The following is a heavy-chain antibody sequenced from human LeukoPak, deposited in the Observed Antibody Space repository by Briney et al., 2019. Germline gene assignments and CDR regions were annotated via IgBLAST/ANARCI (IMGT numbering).Heavy chain of an antibody. V-gene: IGHV3-30*03. D-gene: IGHD3-22*01. CDR1: GFTFSSYG. J-gene: IGHJ4*02. CDR3: ARNYYYDSSGYNDY. Sequence: GGSLRLSCAASGFTFSSYGMHWVRQAPGKGLEWVAVISYDGSNKYYADSVKGRFTISRDNSKNTLYLQMNSLRAEDTAVYYCARNYYYDSSGYNDYWGQGTLVTVSS. CDR2: ISYDGSNK.